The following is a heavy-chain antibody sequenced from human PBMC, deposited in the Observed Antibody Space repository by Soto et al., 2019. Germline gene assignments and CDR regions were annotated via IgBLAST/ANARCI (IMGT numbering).Heavy chain of an antibody. CDR3: ARGGDTAGYYYYGMDV. V-gene: IGHV1-8*01. J-gene: IGHJ6*02. Sequence: ASVKVSCKASGYTFTSDDINWVRQATGQGLEWMGWMNPNSGNTGYAQKFQGRVTMTRNTSISTAYMELSSLRSEDTAVYYCARGGDTAGYYYYGMDVWGQGTTVTVSS. CDR2: MNPNSGNT. CDR1: GYTFTSDD. D-gene: IGHD5-18*01.